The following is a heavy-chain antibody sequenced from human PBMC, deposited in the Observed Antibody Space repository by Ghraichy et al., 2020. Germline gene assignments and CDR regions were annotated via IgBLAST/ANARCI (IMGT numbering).Heavy chain of an antibody. V-gene: IGHV1-18*04. Sequence: ASVKVSCKASGYTFTNYGISWVRQAPGQGLEWMGWISAYDENTKYAQKFQGRVTMTTDTSTSTAYMELSSLRSDDTAVYYCARLPGYCSSTTCYTDYYYGMDVWGQGTTVTVSS. CDR2: ISAYDENT. CDR1: GYTFTNYG. J-gene: IGHJ6*02. CDR3: ARLPGYCSSTTCYTDYYYGMDV. D-gene: IGHD2-2*02.